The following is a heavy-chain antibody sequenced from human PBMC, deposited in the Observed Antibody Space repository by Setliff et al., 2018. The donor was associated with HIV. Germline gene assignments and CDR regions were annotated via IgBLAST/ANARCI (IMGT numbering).Heavy chain of an antibody. CDR1: GFTFSDYY. V-gene: IGHV3-11*04. Sequence: GSLRLSCAASGFTFSDYYMSWIRQAPGKGLEWVSYISSSGNYIYDAASVKGRFTVSRDNAKNSLYLQMNSLRDDDTAVYYCARGLLGDPPGLDVWGQGTLVTVSS. CDR2: ISSSGNYI. CDR3: ARGLLGDPPGLDV. D-gene: IGHD1-26*01. J-gene: IGHJ4*02.